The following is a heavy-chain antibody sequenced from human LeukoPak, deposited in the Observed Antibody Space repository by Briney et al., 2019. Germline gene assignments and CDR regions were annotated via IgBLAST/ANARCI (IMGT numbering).Heavy chain of an antibody. CDR1: GFTFSSYE. CDR3: ARGRAPLRYFDWLW. D-gene: IGHD3-9*01. CDR2: ISSSGSTI. Sequence: PGGSLRLSCAASGFTFSSYEMNWVRQAPGKGLEWVPYISSSGSTIYYADSVKGRFTISRDNAKNSLYLQMNSLRAEDTAVYYCARGRAPLRYFDWLWWGQGTLVTVSS. V-gene: IGHV3-48*03. J-gene: IGHJ4*02.